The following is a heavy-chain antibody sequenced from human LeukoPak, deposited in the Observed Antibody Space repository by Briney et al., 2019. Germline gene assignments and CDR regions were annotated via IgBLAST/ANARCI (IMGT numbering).Heavy chain of an antibody. CDR1: GGSISSYY. CDR3: ARGYSSSWYHATDYYYMDV. D-gene: IGHD6-13*01. Sequence: PSETLSLTCTVSGGSISSYYWSWIRQPPGKGLEWIGYIYYSGSTNYNPSLKSRVTISVDTSKNQFSLKLSSVTAADTAVYYCARGYSSSWYHATDYYYMDVWGKGTTVTVSS. V-gene: IGHV4-59*12. J-gene: IGHJ6*03. CDR2: IYYSGST.